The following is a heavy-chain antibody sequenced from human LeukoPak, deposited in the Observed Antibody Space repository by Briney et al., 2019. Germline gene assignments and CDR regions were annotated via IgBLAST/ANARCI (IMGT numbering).Heavy chain of an antibody. Sequence: GGSLRLSCAASGFIVITNYMSWVRQAPGKGLEWVSVIYSGRSTYYADSVKGRFTISRDNSKSTLYLQMNNLRAEDTAVYYCAKDRHAPGRYCSSTTCFPFDLRGQGTLVTVSS. V-gene: IGHV3-53*01. CDR2: IYSGRST. CDR1: GFIVITNY. D-gene: IGHD2-2*01. J-gene: IGHJ4*02. CDR3: AKDRHAPGRYCSSTTCFPFDL.